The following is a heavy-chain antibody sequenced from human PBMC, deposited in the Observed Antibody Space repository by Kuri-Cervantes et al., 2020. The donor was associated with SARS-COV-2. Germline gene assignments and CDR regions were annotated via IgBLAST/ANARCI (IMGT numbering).Heavy chain of an antibody. CDR3: ARDRGRSTIFGEESVGSFDL. CDR1: GGSISSSSYY. V-gene: IGHV4-61*03. Sequence: GSLRLSCTVSGGSISSSSYYWGWIRQSPEKGLEWIGYIFHSGGTNYNPSLKSRASISVDTSKTHFSLKLRSVTAADTAVYFCARDRGRSTIFGEESVGSFDLWGQGTMVTVSS. J-gene: IGHJ3*01. CDR2: IFHSGGT. D-gene: IGHD3-3*01.